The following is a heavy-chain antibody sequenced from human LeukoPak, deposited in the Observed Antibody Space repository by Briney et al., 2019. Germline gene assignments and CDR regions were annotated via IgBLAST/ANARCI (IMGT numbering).Heavy chain of an antibody. CDR3: ARSSTGFDY. CDR1: GFTFNSYA. V-gene: IGHV3-64*04. J-gene: IGHJ4*02. CDR2: INTSGGTT. Sequence: GGSLRLSCSASGFTFNSYAMNWVRQAPGKGLEYVSTINTSGGTTYYADSVKGRFTISRDNAKNTLYLQMNSLRAEDTAVYYCARSSTGFDYWGQGTLVTVSS.